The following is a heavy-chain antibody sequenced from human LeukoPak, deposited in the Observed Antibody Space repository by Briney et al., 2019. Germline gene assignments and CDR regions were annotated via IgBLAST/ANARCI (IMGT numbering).Heavy chain of an antibody. D-gene: IGHD6-13*01. Sequence: TGGSLRLSCAASGLTFSSYEMNWVRQAPGKGLEWVSYISSSGSTICYADSVKGRFTISRDNAKNSLYLQMNSLRAEDTAVYYCATRSLWQQADYWGQGTLVTVSS. CDR3: ATRSLWQQADY. CDR2: ISSSGSTI. CDR1: GLTFSSYE. J-gene: IGHJ4*02. V-gene: IGHV3-48*03.